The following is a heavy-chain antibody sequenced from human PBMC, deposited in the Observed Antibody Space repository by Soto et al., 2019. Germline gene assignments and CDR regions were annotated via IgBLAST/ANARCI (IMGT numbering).Heavy chain of an antibody. D-gene: IGHD3-10*01. Sequence: SETLSFTCAVYGGSFSGYYWSWIRQPPGKGLEWIGEINHSGSTNYNPSLKSRVTISVDTSKNQFSLKLSSVTAADTAVYYCVRGVLFDYWGQGTLVTVSS. CDR3: VRGVLFDY. CDR1: GGSFSGYY. J-gene: IGHJ4*02. V-gene: IGHV4-34*01. CDR2: INHSGST.